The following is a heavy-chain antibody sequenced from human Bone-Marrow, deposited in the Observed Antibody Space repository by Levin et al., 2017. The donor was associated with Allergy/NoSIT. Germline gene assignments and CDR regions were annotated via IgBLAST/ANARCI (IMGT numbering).Heavy chain of an antibody. CDR2: ISHDGNKK. CDR1: GFTFSSYA. Sequence: GGSLRLSCAASGFTFSSYAMHWVRQAPGKGLEWVALISHDGNKKYFADSVKGRFSISRDNSKNTLDLQMNSLRAEDTAVYFCAKDSYDSSSYLYYYYFYGMDVWGQGTTVTVSS. J-gene: IGHJ6*02. V-gene: IGHV3-30*18. CDR3: AKDSYDSSSYLYYYYFYGMDV. D-gene: IGHD3-22*01.